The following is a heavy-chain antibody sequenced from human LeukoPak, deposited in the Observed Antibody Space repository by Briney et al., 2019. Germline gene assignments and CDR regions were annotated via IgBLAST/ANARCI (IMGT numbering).Heavy chain of an antibody. J-gene: IGHJ3*02. CDR1: GYSSTSYW. CDR3: ATRGGGQMVRGIPDAFDI. D-gene: IGHD3-10*01. CDR2: IYPGDSDP. Sequence: GDSLKISCKGSGYSSTSYWIGWVRQMPGKGLEWMGMIYPGDSDPRYSPSFRGQVTFSADKSISTAHLHWSSLKASDTAMYYCATRGGGQMVRGIPDAFDIWGQGTMVTVSS. V-gene: IGHV5-51*01.